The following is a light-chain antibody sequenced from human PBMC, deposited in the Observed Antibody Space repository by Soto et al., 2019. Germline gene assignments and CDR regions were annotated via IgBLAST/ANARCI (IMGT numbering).Light chain of an antibody. J-gene: IGKJ1*01. V-gene: IGKV3-20*01. Sequence: ELVCTQSPCTLSLSPGERATLSCRASQSVSSSFVAWFQQKPGQATRLLIYGTSSRATGIPDRFSGSGSGTDFTLTINGLEPEDFAMYFCQQYGSSPWTFGQGTKVDIK. CDR3: QQYGSSPWT. CDR1: QSVSSSF. CDR2: GTS.